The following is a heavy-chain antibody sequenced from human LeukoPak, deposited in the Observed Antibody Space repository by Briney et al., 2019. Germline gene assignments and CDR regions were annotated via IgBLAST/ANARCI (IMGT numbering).Heavy chain of an antibody. CDR3: AKGVRDFYDSSGFLFDY. Sequence: PGGSRRLSCVTSGFSFSSYAMAWVRQGPGKGLEWVSPIIAAGGVTYYADSVRGRFTVSRDNSKKTHYLEMNSLRPADTAVYYCAKGVRDFYDSSGFLFDYWGQGTLLTVSS. CDR1: GFSFSSYA. D-gene: IGHD3-22*01. V-gene: IGHV3-23*01. CDR2: IIAAGGVT. J-gene: IGHJ4*02.